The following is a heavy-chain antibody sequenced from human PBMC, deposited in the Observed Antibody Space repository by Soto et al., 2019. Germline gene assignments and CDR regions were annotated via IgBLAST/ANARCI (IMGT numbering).Heavy chain of an antibody. Sequence: GASVKVSCKASGGTFSSYAISWVRQAPGQGLEWMGGIIPIFGTANYAQKFQGRFTITVDESTSTAYMELSSLRAEDTAVYYCAKPYCSGGSCYSDWFDPWGQGTLVTVSS. CDR3: AKPYCSGGSCYSDWFDP. CDR2: IIPIFGTA. CDR1: GGTFSSYA. J-gene: IGHJ5*02. D-gene: IGHD2-15*01. V-gene: IGHV1-69*13.